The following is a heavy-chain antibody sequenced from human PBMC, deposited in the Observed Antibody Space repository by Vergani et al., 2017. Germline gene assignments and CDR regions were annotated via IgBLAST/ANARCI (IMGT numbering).Heavy chain of an antibody. D-gene: IGHD6-19*01. V-gene: IGHV4-39*07. Sequence: QLQLQESGPGLVKPSETLSLTCTVSGGSISSSSYYWGWIRQPPGKGLEWIGSIYYSGSTNYNPSLKSRVTISVDTSKNQFSLKLSSVTAADTAVYYCARGIAVAGRQLIFDYWGQGTLVTVSS. J-gene: IGHJ4*02. CDR1: GGSISSSSYY. CDR2: IYYSGST. CDR3: ARGIAVAGRQLIFDY.